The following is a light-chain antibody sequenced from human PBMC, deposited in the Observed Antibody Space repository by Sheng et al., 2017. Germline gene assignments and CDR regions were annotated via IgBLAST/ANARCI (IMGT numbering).Light chain of an antibody. CDR1: QDIAHF. CDR2: VAS. CDR3: QQYGNYPYT. V-gene: IGKV1-27*01. Sequence: DIQMTQSPSSLSASVGDRVTFTCRASQDIAHFLAWYQHKPGKVPRLLIDVASPLQSAVPSRFSATGSGTDFTLTISGLLPEDSATYYCQQYGNYPYTFGQGTRVDIK. J-gene: IGKJ2*01.